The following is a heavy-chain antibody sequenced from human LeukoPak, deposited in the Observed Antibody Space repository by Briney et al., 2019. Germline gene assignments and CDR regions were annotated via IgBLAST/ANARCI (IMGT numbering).Heavy chain of an antibody. CDR3: ARGGYYYLDV. CDR1: GGSISPYY. J-gene: IGHJ6*03. Sequence: SETLSLTCTMYGGSISPYYWSWIRQPPGKGLEWIAYIFHSGTTKYNPSLKSRVAISLDTPKSQFSLKLHSVTAADTAVYYCARGGYYYLDVWGGGTTVTVSS. V-gene: IGHV4-59*01. CDR2: IFHSGTT.